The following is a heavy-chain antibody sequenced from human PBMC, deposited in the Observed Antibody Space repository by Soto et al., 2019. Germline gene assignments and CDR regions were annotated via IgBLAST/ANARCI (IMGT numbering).Heavy chain of an antibody. CDR3: ARVVQFYDSSGYSFYYFDY. J-gene: IGHJ4*02. D-gene: IGHD3-22*01. V-gene: IGHV4-30-4*01. CDR2: IYYSRSG. Sequence: TSETLSLTCTVSGDSINSADYYWSWLRQPPGKGLEWIGYIYYSRSGCYNPSLGRRATITIDTSRNQFSLNLMSVTAADTAVYYCARVVQFYDSSGYSFYYFDYWGQGALVTVSS. CDR1: GDSINSADYY.